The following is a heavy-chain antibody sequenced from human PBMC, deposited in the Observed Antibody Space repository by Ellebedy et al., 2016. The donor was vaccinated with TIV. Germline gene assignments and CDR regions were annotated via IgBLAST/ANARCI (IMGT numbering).Heavy chain of an antibody. V-gene: IGHV3-74*01. CDR2: IKGDGSSR. J-gene: IGHJ4*02. CDR1: GFTFKDYW. Sequence: GESLKISCTASGFTFKDYWIHWVRQVPGKGLVWVSRIKGDGSSREYADSVKGRFTISRDNAKNTVYLQMNSLRVDDTAVYFCARDRNWIPLDYWGRGTLVTVSS. CDR3: ARDRNWIPLDY. D-gene: IGHD1-14*01.